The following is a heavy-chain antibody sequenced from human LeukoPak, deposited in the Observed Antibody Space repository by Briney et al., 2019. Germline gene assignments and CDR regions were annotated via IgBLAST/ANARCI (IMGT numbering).Heavy chain of an antibody. CDR2: IRHDGSDK. CDR3: AKGDY. V-gene: IGHV3-30*02. J-gene: IGHJ4*02. CDR1: AFTFTNYD. Sequence: GGPLTLSCTASAFTFTNYDFHWVRQAPGKGLEWVAFIRHDGSDKYYADPVKSRFPISRDNSKNTLYLQMNSRRAEDTAVYYCAKGDYWGQGTLVTVSS.